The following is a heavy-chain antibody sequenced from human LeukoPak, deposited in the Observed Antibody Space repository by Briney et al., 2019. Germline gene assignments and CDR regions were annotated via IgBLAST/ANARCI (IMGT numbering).Heavy chain of an antibody. CDR3: AKTYYDFWSGYRPFDP. CDR2: IRYDGSNK. CDR1: GFTFSSYG. D-gene: IGHD3-3*01. V-gene: IGHV3-30*02. J-gene: IGHJ5*02. Sequence: PGGSLRLSRAASGFTFSSYGMHWVRQAPGKGLEWVAFIRYDGSNKYYADSVKGRFTISRDNSKNTLYLQMNSLRAEDTALYYCAKTYYDFWSGYRPFDPWGQGTLVTVSS.